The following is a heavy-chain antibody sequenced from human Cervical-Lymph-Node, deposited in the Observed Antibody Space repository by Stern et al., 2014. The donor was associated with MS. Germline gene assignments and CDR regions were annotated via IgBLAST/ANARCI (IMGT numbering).Heavy chain of an antibody. CDR3: ASAYSSSHYYFDY. D-gene: IGHD6-13*01. Sequence: VQLVESGGGVVQPGRSLRLSCAASGFSFSRYAMHWVRQAPGKGLEWVALIWYDGSNPYYADSGTGRFTIYRDNFKNTLYLQMNSLRAEDTAVYYCASAYSSSHYYFDYWGQGTLVTVSS. CDR2: IWYDGSNP. V-gene: IGHV3-33*01. CDR1: GFSFSRYA. J-gene: IGHJ4*02.